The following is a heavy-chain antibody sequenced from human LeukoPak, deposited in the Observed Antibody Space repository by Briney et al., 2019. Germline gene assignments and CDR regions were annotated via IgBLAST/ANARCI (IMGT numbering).Heavy chain of an antibody. J-gene: IGHJ6*02. CDR2: INPSGGTT. V-gene: IGHV1-46*01. D-gene: IGHD6-13*01. CDR3: ARNKASSSWYGYIIYYYYGMDV. Sequence: ASVKVSCKASGYTFTNYYMHWVRQAPGRGLEWMGIINPSGGTTSYAQKFQGRVTMTRNTSISTAYMELSSLRSEDTAVYYCARNKASSSWYGYIIYYYYGMDVWGQGTTVTVSS. CDR1: GYTFTNYY.